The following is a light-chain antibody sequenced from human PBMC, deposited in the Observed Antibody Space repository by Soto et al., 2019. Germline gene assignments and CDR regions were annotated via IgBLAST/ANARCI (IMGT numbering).Light chain of an antibody. J-gene: IGLJ3*02. CDR3: SSYTSSSTRV. CDR2: EVS. CDR1: SSDVGGYNY. V-gene: IGLV2-14*01. Sequence: QSALTQPASVSGSPGQSITISCTGTSSDVGGYNYVSWYQQHPGKAPKLMIYEVSNRPSGVSNRFSGSKSGNTASLTISGLQAEEGADYYCSSYTSSSTRVFGGGTKRTVL.